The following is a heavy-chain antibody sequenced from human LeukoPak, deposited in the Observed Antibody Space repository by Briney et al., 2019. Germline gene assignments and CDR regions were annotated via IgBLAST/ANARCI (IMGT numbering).Heavy chain of an antibody. Sequence: GSLRLSCAASGFTFSSYAMSWVRQAPGKGLEWVSAISGSGGSTYYADSVKGRFTISRDNSKNTLYLQMNSLRVEDTAVYYCARDPYSGSYGDYYYYYMDVWGKGTTVTISS. CDR3: ARDPYSGSYGDYYYYYMDV. CDR1: GFTFSSYA. J-gene: IGHJ6*03. CDR2: ISGSGGST. V-gene: IGHV3-23*01. D-gene: IGHD1-26*01.